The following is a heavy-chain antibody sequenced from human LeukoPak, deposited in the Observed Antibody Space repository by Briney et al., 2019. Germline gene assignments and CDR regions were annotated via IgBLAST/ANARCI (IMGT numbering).Heavy chain of an antibody. D-gene: IGHD2-21*01. J-gene: IGHJ4*02. Sequence: PGGSLRLSCAASGFTFSSYAMSWVRQAPGKGLEWVSAISGSGGSTYYADSVKGRFTISRDNSKNTLYLQMNSLRAEDTAVYYCAAGLTYCGGDCYDYWRQGTLVTVSS. CDR2: ISGSGGST. CDR3: AAGLTYCGGDCYDY. V-gene: IGHV3-23*01. CDR1: GFTFSSYA.